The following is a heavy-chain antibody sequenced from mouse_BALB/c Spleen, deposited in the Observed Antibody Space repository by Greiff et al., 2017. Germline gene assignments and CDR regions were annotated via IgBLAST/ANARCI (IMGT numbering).Heavy chain of an antibody. CDR3: SREYDGGGDAMDY. CDR2: ISDGGSYT. D-gene: IGHD2-14*01. J-gene: IGHJ4*01. Sequence: EVMLVESGGGLVKPGGSLKLSCAASGFTFSDYYMYWVRQTPEKRLEWVATISDGGSYTYYPDSVKGRFTISRDNAKNNLYLQMSSLKSEDTAMYYCSREYDGGGDAMDYWGQGTSVTVSS. CDR1: GFTFSDYY. V-gene: IGHV5-4*02.